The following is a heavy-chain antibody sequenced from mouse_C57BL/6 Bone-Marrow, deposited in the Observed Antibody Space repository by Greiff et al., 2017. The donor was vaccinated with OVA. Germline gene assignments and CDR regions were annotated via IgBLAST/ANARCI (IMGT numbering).Heavy chain of an antibody. V-gene: IGHV1-52*01. CDR1: GYTFTSYW. Sequence: QVQLKQPGAELVRPGSSVKLSCKASGYTFTSYWMHWVKQRPIQGLAWIGNIDPSDSETHYNQKFKEKATLTVDKSSSTAYMQLSSLTSEDSAVYYCARRGYYGNYVDWYFDVWGTGTTVTVSS. J-gene: IGHJ1*03. D-gene: IGHD2-1*01. CDR2: IDPSDSET. CDR3: ARRGYYGNYVDWYFDV.